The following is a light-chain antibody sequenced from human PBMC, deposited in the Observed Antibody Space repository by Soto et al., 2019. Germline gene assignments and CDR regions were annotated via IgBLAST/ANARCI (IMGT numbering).Light chain of an antibody. V-gene: IGKV3-20*01. CDR1: QSVSSSY. J-gene: IGKJ1*01. Sequence: EIVLTQSPCTLSLSPGERATLSCRASQSVSSSYLAWYQQKPGQAPRLLIYGASSRATGIPDRFSGSGSGTDFTLTISRLEPEDFAVYYCQQYGSSSWTFGQGNKVDIK. CDR3: QQYGSSSWT. CDR2: GAS.